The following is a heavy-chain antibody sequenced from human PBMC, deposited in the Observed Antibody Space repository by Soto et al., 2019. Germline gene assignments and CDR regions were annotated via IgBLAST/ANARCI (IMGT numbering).Heavy chain of an antibody. CDR2: ISWNSGSI. CDR1: GFTFDDYA. CDR3: AGSSALIAVAGYFVY. D-gene: IGHD6-19*01. V-gene: IGHV3-9*01. J-gene: IGHJ4*02. Sequence: GGSLRLSCAASGFTFDDYAMHWVRQAPGKGLEWVSGISWNSGSIGYADSVKGRFTISRDNAKNSLYLQMNSLRAEDTALYYCAGSSALIAVAGYFVYWGQGTLVTVSS.